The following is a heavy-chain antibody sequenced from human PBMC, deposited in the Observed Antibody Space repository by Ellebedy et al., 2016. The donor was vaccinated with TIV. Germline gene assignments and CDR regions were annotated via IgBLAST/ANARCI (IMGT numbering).Heavy chain of an antibody. J-gene: IGHJ3*02. V-gene: IGHV5-51*01. CDR2: IYPGDSDT. CDR1: GYSFTSYW. D-gene: IGHD7-27*01. CDR3: AREWRDWGYGFDI. Sequence: GESLKISCKGSGYSFTSYWIGWVRQMPGKGLEWMGIIYPGDSDTRYSPSFQGQVTISADKSISTAYLQWSSLKASDTAVYYCAREWRDWGYGFDIWGQGTLVTVSS.